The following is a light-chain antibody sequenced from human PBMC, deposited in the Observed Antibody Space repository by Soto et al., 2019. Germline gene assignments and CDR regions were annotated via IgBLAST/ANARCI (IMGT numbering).Light chain of an antibody. CDR3: QQRHMWPIT. Sequence: EIVLTQSPCTLSLSPGPRPTLPCRASQSVSSSYLAWYQQKPGQAPRLXIYGASSRATGIPDRFSGSLSGTDFNLTISSLETEDSAVYYCQQRHMWPITFGQGTRLEIK. CDR2: GAS. J-gene: IGKJ5*01. V-gene: IGKV3-20*01. CDR1: QSVSSSY.